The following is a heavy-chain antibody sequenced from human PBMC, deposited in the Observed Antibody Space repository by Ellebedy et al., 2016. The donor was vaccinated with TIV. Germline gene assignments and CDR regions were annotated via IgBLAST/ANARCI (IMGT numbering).Heavy chain of an antibody. D-gene: IGHD3-3*02. V-gene: IGHV1-46*01. CDR2: INPSGGST. J-gene: IGHJ4*02. Sequence: ASVKVSCKASGYTFTGNYMHWVRQAPGQGLEWMGIINPSGGSTSYAQKFQGRVTMTRDTSTSTVYMELSALKSDDTAVYYCAAFPYISASSAYWGQGTLVTVSS. CDR3: AAFPYISASSAY. CDR1: GYTFTGNY.